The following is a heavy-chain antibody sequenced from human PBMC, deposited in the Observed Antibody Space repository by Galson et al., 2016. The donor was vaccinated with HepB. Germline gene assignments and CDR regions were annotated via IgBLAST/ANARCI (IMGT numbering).Heavy chain of an antibody. CDR3: TTVPVGDYYYVMEV. J-gene: IGHJ6*04. Sequence: SLRLSCAASGFTFSSYGMSWVRQAPGKGLEWVSAIRPGGRSTFVADSVKGRFTISRDDSTDTLYPRMNSPRAEDTAVYYCTTVPVGDYYYVMEVWGKGTTVTVSS. V-gene: IGHV3-23*01. CDR1: GFTFSSYG. CDR2: IRPGGRST. D-gene: IGHD1-26*01.